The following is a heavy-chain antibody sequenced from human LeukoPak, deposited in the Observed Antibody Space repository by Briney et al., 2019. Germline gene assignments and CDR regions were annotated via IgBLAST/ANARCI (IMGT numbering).Heavy chain of an antibody. Sequence: GGSLRLSCAASGFSFMNAWMIWVRQAPGKGLEWVGRIKSNADGGTPDYAAPARGRFTISRDDPKNTLYLQMNSLKTEDTAVYYCTTFYHEYSPYWGRGTLVTVSS. V-gene: IGHV3-15*01. CDR1: GFSFMNAW. CDR2: IKSNADGGTP. CDR3: TTFYHEYSPY. D-gene: IGHD2/OR15-2a*01. J-gene: IGHJ4*02.